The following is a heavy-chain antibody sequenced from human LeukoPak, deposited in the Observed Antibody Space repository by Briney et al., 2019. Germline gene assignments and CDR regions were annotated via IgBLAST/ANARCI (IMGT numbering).Heavy chain of an antibody. CDR3: VLNYGSGSYYLPL. CDR2: ISSSPSTI. V-gene: IGHV3-48*04. J-gene: IGHJ4*02. CDR1: GFTFSSYS. D-gene: IGHD3-10*01. Sequence: PGGSLRLSCAASGFTFSSYSMNWVRQAPGKGLEWVSFISSSPSTIYYADSVKGRFTFSRDNAKNSLYLQMNSLRAEDTAVYYCVLNYGSGSYYLPLWGQGTLVTVSS.